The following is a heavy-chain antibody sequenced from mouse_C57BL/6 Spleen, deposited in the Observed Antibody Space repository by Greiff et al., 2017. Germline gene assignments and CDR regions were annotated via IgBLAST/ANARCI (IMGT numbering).Heavy chain of an antibody. Sequence: EVQLQESGEGLVKPGGSLKLSCAASGFTFSSYAMSWVRQTPEKRLEWVAYISSGGDYIYYADTVKGRFTISRDNARNTLYLQMSSLKSEDTAMYYCTRDRTTVVDYYAMDYWGQGTSVTVSS. D-gene: IGHD1-1*01. J-gene: IGHJ4*01. CDR3: TRDRTTVVDYYAMDY. CDR2: ISSGGDYI. V-gene: IGHV5-9-1*02. CDR1: GFTFSSYA.